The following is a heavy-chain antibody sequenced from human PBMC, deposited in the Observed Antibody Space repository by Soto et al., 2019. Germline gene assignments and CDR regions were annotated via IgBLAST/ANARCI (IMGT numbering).Heavy chain of an antibody. CDR1: GYTFTSYD. CDR3: AGGMGGIWSGEEDYYYMDV. D-gene: IGHD3-10*01. J-gene: IGHJ6*03. Sequence: ASVKVSCKASGYTFTSYDINWVRQATGQGLEWMGWMNPNSGNTGHAQKFQGRVTMTRNTSISTAYMELSSLRSEETAVYYCAGGMGGIWSGEEDYYYMDVWGKGTTVTVSS. V-gene: IGHV1-8*01. CDR2: MNPNSGNT.